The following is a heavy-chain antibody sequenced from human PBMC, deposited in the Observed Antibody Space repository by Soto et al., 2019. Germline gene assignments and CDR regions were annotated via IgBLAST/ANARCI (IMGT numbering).Heavy chain of an antibody. Sequence: EVQLVESGGGSVEPGGSLRLSCEVSGFTFSSYEMSWVRQAPGKGLECIAYISSSGSTTDHADSVEGRFTVSRDNAKNSLYLEMSSLRVGDSGIYYCAREENYYESSGYAGRYFDYWGQGALVTVSS. CDR2: ISSSGSTT. CDR1: GFTFSSYE. CDR3: AREENYYESSGYAGRYFDY. D-gene: IGHD3-22*01. V-gene: IGHV3-48*03. J-gene: IGHJ4*02.